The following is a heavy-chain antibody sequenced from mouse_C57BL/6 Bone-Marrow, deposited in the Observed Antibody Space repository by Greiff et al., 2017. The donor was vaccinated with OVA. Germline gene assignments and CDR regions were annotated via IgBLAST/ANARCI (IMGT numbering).Heavy chain of an antibody. J-gene: IGHJ4*01. V-gene: IGHV1-81*01. Sequence: QVQLQQSGAELARPGASVKLSCKASGYTFTSYGISWVKQSTGQGLEWIGEIYPRSGNTYYTEKFKGKATLTADKSSSTAYMELRSLTSEDSAVYFCARGYYGRYAMDYWGQGTSVTVSS. CDR2: IYPRSGNT. CDR1: GYTFTSYG. CDR3: ARGYYGRYAMDY. D-gene: IGHD1-1*01.